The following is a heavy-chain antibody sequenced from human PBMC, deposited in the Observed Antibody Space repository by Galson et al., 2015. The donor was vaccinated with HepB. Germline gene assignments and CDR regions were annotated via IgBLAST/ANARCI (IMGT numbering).Heavy chain of an antibody. Sequence: SLRLSCAASGFTFSGSAMHWVRQASGKGLEWVGRIRSKANSYATAYAASVKGRFTISRDDSKNTAYLQMNSLKTEDTAVYYCTRQGLRLWFGELYYYYYGMDVWGQGTTVTVSS. J-gene: IGHJ6*02. CDR3: TRQGLRLWFGELYYYYYGMDV. CDR1: GFTFSGSA. D-gene: IGHD3-10*01. V-gene: IGHV3-73*01. CDR2: IRSKANSYAT.